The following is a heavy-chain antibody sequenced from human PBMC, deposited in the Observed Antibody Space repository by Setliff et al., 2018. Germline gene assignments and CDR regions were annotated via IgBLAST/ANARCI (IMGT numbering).Heavy chain of an antibody. CDR2: ISNSGST. CDR1: GGSGDYY. D-gene: IGHD6-13*01. Sequence: TSETLSFTCTVSGGSGDYYWSWIRQPPGKGLEWIGYISNSGSTYYKSSLKSRLTISIDTSKSQFSLKLGSVTAADTAMYYCARTPAAGTGDAFDIWGQGTMVTVSS. CDR3: ARTPAAGTGDAFDI. J-gene: IGHJ3*02. V-gene: IGHV4-30-4*08.